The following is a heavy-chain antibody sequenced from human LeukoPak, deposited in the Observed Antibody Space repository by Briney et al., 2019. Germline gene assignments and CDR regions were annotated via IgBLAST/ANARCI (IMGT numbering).Heavy chain of an antibody. CDR1: GGSIGTYY. Sequence: SETLSLTCSVSGGSIGTYYWTWVRQPPGKGLEWIGYIYYTGSTNYNPSLKSRATMSVDTSKGQVSLKMTSVTAADTAVYYCAREHRSDARRDGYNVVALPTDSDAFDIWGQGTMVTVSS. J-gene: IGHJ3*02. D-gene: IGHD5-24*01. V-gene: IGHV4-59*12. CDR2: IYYTGST. CDR3: AREHRSDARRDGYNVVALPTDSDAFDI.